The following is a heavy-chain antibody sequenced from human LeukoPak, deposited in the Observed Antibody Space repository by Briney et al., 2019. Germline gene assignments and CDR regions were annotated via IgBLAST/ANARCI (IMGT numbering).Heavy chain of an antibody. CDR1: GIVFSNTA. V-gene: IGHV3-23*01. CDR3: GKDGGQYSSGPEFDP. Sequence: PGGSLRLSCGASGIVFSNTAMNWARQSPGRGLEWISAISGGGERTFYADSVKGRFTISRDNSKNMVYLQMNSLRVDDTAIYYCGKDGGQYSSGPEFDPRGQGALVTVSS. CDR2: ISGGGERT. D-gene: IGHD3-22*01. J-gene: IGHJ5*02.